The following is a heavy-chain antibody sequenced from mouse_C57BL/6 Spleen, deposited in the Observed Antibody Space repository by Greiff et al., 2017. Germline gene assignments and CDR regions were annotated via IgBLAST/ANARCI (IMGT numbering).Heavy chain of an antibody. CDR3: ARANWDVGGY. J-gene: IGHJ2*01. CDR1: GYSITSGYY. V-gene: IGHV3-6*01. CDR2: ISYDGSN. Sequence: DVKLQESGPGLVKPSQSLSLTCSVTGYSITSGYYWNWIRQFPGNKLEWMGYISYDGSNNYNPSLKNRISITRDTSKNQFFLKLNSVTTEDTATYYCARANWDVGGYWGQGTTRTVSS. D-gene: IGHD4-1*01.